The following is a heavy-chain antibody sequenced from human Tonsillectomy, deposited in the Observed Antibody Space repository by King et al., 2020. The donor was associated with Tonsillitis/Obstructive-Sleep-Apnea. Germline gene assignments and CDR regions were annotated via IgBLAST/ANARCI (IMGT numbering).Heavy chain of an antibody. CDR3: ARDPTLGYCSGINCYQFDY. V-gene: IGHV3-21*01. CDR1: GFTFSSYS. D-gene: IGHD2-2*01. J-gene: IGHJ4*02. Sequence: VQLVESGGGLVKPGGSLRLSCAASGFTFSSYSMNWVRQAPGKGLEWVSSISSSSGYIYYADSVKGRFTISRDNAKNSLYLQMNSLRAEDTAVYYCARDPTLGYCSGINCYQFDYWGQGTLVTVSS. CDR2: ISSSSGYI.